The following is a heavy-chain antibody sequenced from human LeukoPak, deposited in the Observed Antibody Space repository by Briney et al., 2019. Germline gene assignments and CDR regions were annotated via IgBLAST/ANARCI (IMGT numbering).Heavy chain of an antibody. J-gene: IGHJ5*02. Sequence: PGGSLRLSCAASGFTFSNYNMNWVRQPPGRGLEWVSSISASSIYIYYADSVKGRFTISRDNAKNSLYLQMNGLRAEDSAIYYCARDQTTRASGSYYSWFDPWGQGTLVTVSS. CDR3: ARDQTTRASGSYYSWFDP. V-gene: IGHV3-21*01. CDR2: ISASSIYI. CDR1: GFTFSNYN. D-gene: IGHD1-26*01.